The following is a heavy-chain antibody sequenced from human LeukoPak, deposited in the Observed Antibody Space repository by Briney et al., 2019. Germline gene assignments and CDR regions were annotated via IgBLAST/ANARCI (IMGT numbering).Heavy chain of an antibody. CDR3: ARELDIVVVPAAISDY. Sequence: GGSLRLSCAASGFTFSSYSMNWVRQAPGNGLEWVSYISSSSSTIYYADSVKGRFTISRDNAKNSLYLQMNSLRAEDTAVYYCARELDIVVVPAAISDYWGQGTLVTVSS. CDR2: ISSSSSTI. D-gene: IGHD2-2*03. CDR1: GFTFSSYS. V-gene: IGHV3-48*01. J-gene: IGHJ4*02.